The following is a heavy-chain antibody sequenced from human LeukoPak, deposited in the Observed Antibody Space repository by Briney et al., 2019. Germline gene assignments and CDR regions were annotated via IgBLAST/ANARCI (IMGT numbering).Heavy chain of an antibody. J-gene: IGHJ4*02. V-gene: IGHV1-69*05. CDR1: GGTFTSYA. CDR3: ARTASSSWYNPYYFDY. Sequence: SVKVSCKASGGTFTSYAISWVRQAPGQGLEWMGGIIPIFGTANYAQKFQGRVTITTDESTSTAYVELSSLRSEDTAVYYCARTASSSWYNPYYFDYWGQGTLVTVSS. CDR2: IIPIFGTA. D-gene: IGHD6-13*01.